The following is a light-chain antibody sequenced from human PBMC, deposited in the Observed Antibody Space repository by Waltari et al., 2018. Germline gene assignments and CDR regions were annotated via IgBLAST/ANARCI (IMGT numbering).Light chain of an antibody. CDR3: QKYSSSPHS. CDR1: QSVSRY. CDR2: GVS. Sequence: VILTQSPATLSLSPGERATLSCRASQSVSRYLAWYQQKPGQAPRLLIYGVSSRASGIPDRFSGSGSGTEFTLTISILEPEDFATYYCQKYSSSPHSFGQGTKVEIK. J-gene: IGKJ2*03. V-gene: IGKV3-20*01.